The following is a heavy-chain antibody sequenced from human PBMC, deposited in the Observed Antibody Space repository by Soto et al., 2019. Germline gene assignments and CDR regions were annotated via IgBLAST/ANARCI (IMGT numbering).Heavy chain of an antibody. CDR3: ARPRQRWLVLPFDY. J-gene: IGHJ4*02. Sequence: QLQLQESGPGLVKPSETLSLTCTVSGGSISSSSYYWGWIRQPQGKGLEWIGSIYYSGSTYYNPSLKSRVTISVDTSKNQFSLKLSSVTAADTAVYYCARPRQRWLVLPFDYWGQGTLVTVSS. V-gene: IGHV4-39*01. CDR2: IYYSGST. CDR1: GGSISSSSYY. D-gene: IGHD6-19*01.